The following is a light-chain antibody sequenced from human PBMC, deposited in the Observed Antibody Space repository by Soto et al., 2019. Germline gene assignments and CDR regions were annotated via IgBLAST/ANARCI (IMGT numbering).Light chain of an antibody. J-gene: IGLJ3*02. V-gene: IGLV7-46*01. CDR1: TGAVTSGHY. Sequence: QSVVTQEPSLTVSPGGTVTLTCGSSTGAVTSGHYPYWFQQKPGQAPRTLIYDTSNRYSWTPARFSGSLLGGTAALTLSGSQPEDEAEYYFVFSKCGANWELGGVTKGTV. CDR3: VFSKCGANWE. CDR2: DTS.